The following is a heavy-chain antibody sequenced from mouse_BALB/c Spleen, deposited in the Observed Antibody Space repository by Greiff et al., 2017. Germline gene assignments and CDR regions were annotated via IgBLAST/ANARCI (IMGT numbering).Heavy chain of an antibody. D-gene: IGHD6-2*01. CDR1: GFAFSSYD. V-gene: IGHV5-12-1*01. Sequence: EVKLQESGGGLVKPGGSLKLSCAASGFAFSSYDMSWVRQTPEKRLEWVAYISSGGGSTYYPDTVKGRFTISRDNAKNTLYLQMSSLKSEDTAMYYCARHSPRYFDYWGQGTTLTVSS. J-gene: IGHJ2*01. CDR2: ISSGGGST. CDR3: ARHSPRYFDY.